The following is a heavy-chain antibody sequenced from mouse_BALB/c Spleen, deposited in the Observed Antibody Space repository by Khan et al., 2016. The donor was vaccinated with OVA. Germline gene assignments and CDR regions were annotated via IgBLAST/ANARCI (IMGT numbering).Heavy chain of an antibody. CDR3: TIGNYPYYTMDY. CDR1: GYTFTRYW. V-gene: IGHV1S81*02. Sequence: QVQLQQPGAELVKPGASVKLSCKASGYTFTRYWMHWVKLRPGQGFEWIGEINPNNGGTNYNEKFKRKATLSVDKSSSTAYMQLSSRTSDDSAIYYCTIGNYPYYTMDYWGQGTSVTVSS. D-gene: IGHD2-1*01. J-gene: IGHJ4*01. CDR2: INPNNGGT.